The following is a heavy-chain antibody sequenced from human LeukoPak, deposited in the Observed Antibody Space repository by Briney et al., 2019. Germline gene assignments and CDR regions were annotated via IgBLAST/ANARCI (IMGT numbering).Heavy chain of an antibody. CDR3: AKTLELRLYFDS. J-gene: IGHJ4*02. CDR2: ISGSGGNT. V-gene: IGHV3-23*01. Sequence: GGSLRLSCAASGFTFSSYAMSWVRQAPGKGLEWVSTISGSGGNTYYADSVKGRFTISRDNSKNTLYLQMNSLRAEDTAVYYCAKTLELRLYFDSWGQGALVTVSS. D-gene: IGHD1-7*01. CDR1: GFTFSSYA.